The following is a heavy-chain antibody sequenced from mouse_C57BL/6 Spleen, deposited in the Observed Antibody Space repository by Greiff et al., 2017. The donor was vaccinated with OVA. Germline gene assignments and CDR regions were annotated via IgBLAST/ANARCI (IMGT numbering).Heavy chain of an antibody. CDR3: ERGPISYYAMDY. Sequence: VQVVESGAELARPGASVKLSCTASGYTFTSYGISWVKQRPGQGLEWIGEIYPRSGNTYYNEKFKGKATLTADKSYSTEYMELRSLTSEDSAVYCCERGPISYYAMDYWGQGTSVTVSS. CDR1: GYTFTSYG. J-gene: IGHJ4*01. CDR2: IYPRSGNT. D-gene: IGHD5-1*01. V-gene: IGHV1-81*01.